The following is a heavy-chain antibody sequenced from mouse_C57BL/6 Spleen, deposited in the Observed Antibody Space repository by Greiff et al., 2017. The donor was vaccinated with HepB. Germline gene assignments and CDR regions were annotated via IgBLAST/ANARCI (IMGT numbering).Heavy chain of an antibody. CDR2: IDPSDSYT. V-gene: IGHV1-59*01. Sequence: QVQLKQPGAELVRPGTSVKLSCKASGYTFTSYWMHWVKQRPGQGLEWIGVIDPSDSYTNYNQKFKGKATLTVDTSSSTAYMQLSSLTSEDSAVYYCARTYYYGREDFDYWGQGTTLTVSS. J-gene: IGHJ2*01. D-gene: IGHD1-1*01. CDR3: ARTYYYGREDFDY. CDR1: GYTFTSYW.